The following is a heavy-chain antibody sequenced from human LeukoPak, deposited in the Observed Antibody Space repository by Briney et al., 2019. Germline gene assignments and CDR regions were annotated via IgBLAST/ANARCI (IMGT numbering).Heavy chain of an antibody. CDR1: GYTFTGYH. D-gene: IGHD2-2*01. Sequence: GASVKVSCKASGYTFTGYHIHWVRQAPGQGPEWMAWINPNSGGTNYAQKLQGRVTMTTDTSTSTAYMELRSLRSDDTAVYYCARGEGYCSSSSCLVSDPWGQGTLVTVSS. CDR2: INPNSGGT. V-gene: IGHV1-2*02. J-gene: IGHJ5*02. CDR3: ARGEGYCSSSSCLVSDP.